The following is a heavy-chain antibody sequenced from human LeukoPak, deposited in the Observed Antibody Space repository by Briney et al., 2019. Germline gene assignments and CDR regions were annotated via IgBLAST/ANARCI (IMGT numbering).Heavy chain of an antibody. J-gene: IGHJ6*03. CDR1: GYTFTSYG. CDR3: ARDFGAGTTSGKYYYYYYMDV. CDR2: IGAYNGNT. V-gene: IGHV1-18*01. Sequence: ASVKVSCKASGYTFTSYGISWVRQAPGQGLEWMGWIGAYNGNTNYAQKLQGRVSMTTDTSTSTAYMELRSLRSDDTAVYYCARDFGAGTTSGKYYYYYYMDVWGKGTTVTVSS. D-gene: IGHD1-1*01.